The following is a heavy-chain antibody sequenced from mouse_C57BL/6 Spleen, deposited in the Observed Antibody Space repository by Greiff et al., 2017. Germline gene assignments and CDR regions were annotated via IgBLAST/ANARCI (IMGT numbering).Heavy chain of an antibody. CDR1: GYAFSSSW. Sequence: QVQLKQSGPELVKPGASVKISCKASGYAFSSSWMNWVKQRPGKGLEWIGRIYPGDGDTNYNGQFKGKATLTADKSSSTAYMQLSSLTSEDSAVYCCARERDYYGSSRYFDVWGTGTTVTVSS. CDR2: IYPGDGDT. V-gene: IGHV1-82*01. CDR3: ARERDYYGSSRYFDV. J-gene: IGHJ1*03. D-gene: IGHD1-1*01.